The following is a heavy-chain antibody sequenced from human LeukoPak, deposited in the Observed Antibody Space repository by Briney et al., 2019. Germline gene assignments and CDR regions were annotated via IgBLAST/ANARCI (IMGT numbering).Heavy chain of an antibody. CDR3: ARVRLVRENFDY. CDR2: IRNYGGST. V-gene: IGHV3-23*01. Sequence: GGSLRLSCAASGFTFSSYDMSWVRQAPGKGLEWVSGIRNYGGSTYYADSVKGRFTISRDNAKNSLYLQMNSLRDEDTAVYYCARVRLVRENFDYWGQGTLVTVSS. J-gene: IGHJ4*02. CDR1: GFTFSSYD. D-gene: IGHD6-19*01.